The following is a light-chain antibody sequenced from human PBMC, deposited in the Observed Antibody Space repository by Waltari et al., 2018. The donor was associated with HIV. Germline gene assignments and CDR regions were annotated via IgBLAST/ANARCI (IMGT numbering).Light chain of an antibody. CDR1: SGHSNYA. J-gene: IGLJ3*02. Sequence: QLVLTQSPSASASLGASVKLTCTLTSGHSNYAIAWHQQQPEKGPRYLMNLNSDGSHNKGDGIPDRLSGSSSGAERYLTISSLQSEDEADYYCQTWGTGTWVFGGGTKLTVL. V-gene: IGLV4-69*01. CDR3: QTWGTGTWV. CDR2: LNSDGSH.